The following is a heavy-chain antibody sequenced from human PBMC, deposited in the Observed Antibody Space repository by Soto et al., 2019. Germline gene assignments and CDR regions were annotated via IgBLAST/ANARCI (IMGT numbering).Heavy chain of an antibody. D-gene: IGHD6-13*01. V-gene: IGHV3-30*01. Sequence: QVQLVESGGGVVQPGRSLRLTCAASGFTFRSYAMDWVRQAPGKGLEWVAVISYDGTNKYYADSVKGRFTISRDNSKNPLSLQMNSLRPDDTAVYYCARGDSNIWSEFWGQGTLVTVSS. CDR2: ISYDGTNK. CDR1: GFTFRSYA. CDR3: ARGDSNIWSEF. J-gene: IGHJ4*02.